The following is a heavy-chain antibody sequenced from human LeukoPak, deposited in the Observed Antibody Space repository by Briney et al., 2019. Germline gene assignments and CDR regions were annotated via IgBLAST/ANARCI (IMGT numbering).Heavy chain of an antibody. D-gene: IGHD2-21*01. V-gene: IGHV3-15*01. CDR2: IKSKTDGGTT. Sequence: RGSLRLSCAASGFTFSNAWMSWVRQAPGKGLEWVGRIKSKTDGGTTDYAAPVKGRFTISRDDSKNTLYLQMNSLKTEDTAVYYCTTDPTLAYCGGDCYYFDYWGQGTLVTVSS. J-gene: IGHJ4*02. CDR3: TTDPTLAYCGGDCYYFDY. CDR1: GFTFSNAW.